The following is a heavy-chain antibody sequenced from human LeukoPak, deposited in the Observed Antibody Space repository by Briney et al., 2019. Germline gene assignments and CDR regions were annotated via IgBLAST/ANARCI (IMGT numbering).Heavy chain of an antibody. CDR3: AKRNYDFWSGYYRRAENHFDY. CDR1: GFTFSSYA. CDR2: ISGSGGST. V-gene: IGHV3-23*01. J-gene: IGHJ4*02. Sequence: GGSLRLSCAASGFTFSSYAMSWVRQAPGKGLEWVSAISGSGGSTYYADSVKGRFTISRDNSKTTLYLQMNSLRAEVTAIYYCAKRNYDFWSGYYRRAENHFDYWGQGTLVTVSS. D-gene: IGHD3-3*01.